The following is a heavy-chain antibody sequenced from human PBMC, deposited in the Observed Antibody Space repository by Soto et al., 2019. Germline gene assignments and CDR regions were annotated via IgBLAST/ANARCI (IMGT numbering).Heavy chain of an antibody. CDR1: GYTFTSYG. V-gene: IGHV1-18*01. CDR2: ISAYNGNT. CDR3: ARYLQQLELPYNWFDP. D-gene: IGHD6-13*01. J-gene: IGHJ5*02. Sequence: GASVKVSCKASGYTFTSYGISWVRQAPGQGLEWMGWISAYNGNTNYAQKLQGRVTMTTDTSTSTAYMELRSLRSDDTAVYYCARYLQQLELPYNWFDPWGQGTLVTVSS.